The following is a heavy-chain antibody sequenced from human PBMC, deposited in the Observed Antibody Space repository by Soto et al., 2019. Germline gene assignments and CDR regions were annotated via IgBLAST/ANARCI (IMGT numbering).Heavy chain of an antibody. CDR3: ASTNCSGGSCYPYFDY. Sequence: QVQLQESGPGLVKPSQTLSLTCTVSGGSISSGGYYWSWIRQHPGKGLEWIGYIYYSGSTYYNLSLKSRVTISVDTSKNQFSLKLSSVTAADTAVYYCASTNCSGGSCYPYFDYWGQGTLVTVSS. CDR1: GGSISSGGYY. CDR2: IYYSGST. D-gene: IGHD2-15*01. J-gene: IGHJ4*02. V-gene: IGHV4-31*03.